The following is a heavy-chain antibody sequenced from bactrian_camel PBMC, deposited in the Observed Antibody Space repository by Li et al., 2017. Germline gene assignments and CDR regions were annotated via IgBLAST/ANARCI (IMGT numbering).Heavy chain of an antibody. Sequence: HVQLVESGGGSVQAGGSLRLSCAASGYIYNIGCMGWFRQAPGKEREGVAYIVRGTGRPTYADSVKGRFSISQDNDKNTLYLQMNSLKPEDTAVYYCATDSVVPDIYEYNYWGQGTQVTVS. CDR3: ATDSVVPDIYEYNY. V-gene: IGHV3S1*01. D-gene: IGHD7*01. CDR1: GYIYNIGC. J-gene: IGHJ4*01. CDR2: IVRGTGRP.